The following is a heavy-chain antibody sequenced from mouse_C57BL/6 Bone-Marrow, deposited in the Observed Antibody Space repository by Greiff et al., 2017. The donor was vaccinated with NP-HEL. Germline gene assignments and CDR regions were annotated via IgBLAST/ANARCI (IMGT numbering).Heavy chain of an antibody. CDR1: GYAFTNYL. CDR2: INPGSGGT. V-gene: IGHV1-54*01. D-gene: IGHD3-3*01. Sequence: VQLQESGAELVRPGTSVKVSCKASGYAFTNYLIEWVKQRPGQGLEWIGVINPGSGGTNYNEKFKGKATLTADKSSSTAYMQLSSLTSEDSAVYFCARGDWYAMDYWGQGTSGTVSS. CDR3: ARGDWYAMDY. J-gene: IGHJ4*01.